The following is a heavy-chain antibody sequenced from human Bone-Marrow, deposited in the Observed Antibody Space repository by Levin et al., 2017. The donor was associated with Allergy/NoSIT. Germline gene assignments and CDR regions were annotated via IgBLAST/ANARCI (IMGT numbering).Heavy chain of an antibody. Sequence: SVKVSRKASGGSFTSPTLSRVRQAPGQGLEWVGRVIPLLGVPDYAQKFQGRVTISADTSTTTVYMELSSLRSEDTAMYFCARERGDFYDSSTFHSNFDYWGQGTLVTVSS. CDR3: ARERGDFYDSSTFHSNFDY. V-gene: IGHV1-69*04. J-gene: IGHJ4*02. CDR1: GGSFTSPT. D-gene: IGHD3-22*01. CDR2: VIPLLGVP.